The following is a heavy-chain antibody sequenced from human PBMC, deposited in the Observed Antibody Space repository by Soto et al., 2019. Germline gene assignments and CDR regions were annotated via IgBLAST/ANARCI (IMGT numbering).Heavy chain of an antibody. J-gene: IGHJ4*02. CDR2: ISSTTNYI. CDR3: ARESEDLTSNFDY. Sequence: EVQLVESGGGLAKPGGSLRLSCAASGFTFTRYSMNWVRQALGKGLEWVSSISSTTNYIYYGDSMKGRFTISRDNAKNSLYLEMNSLRAEDTAVYYCARESEDLTSNFDYWGQGTLVTVSS. V-gene: IGHV3-21*06. CDR1: GFTFTRYS.